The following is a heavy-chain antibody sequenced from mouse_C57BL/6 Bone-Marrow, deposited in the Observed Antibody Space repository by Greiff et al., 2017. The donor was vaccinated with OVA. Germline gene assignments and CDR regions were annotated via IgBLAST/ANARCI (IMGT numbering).Heavy chain of an antibody. D-gene: IGHD4-1*01. V-gene: IGHV5-12*01. J-gene: IGHJ2*01. CDR3: ARLGTVNFDY. CDR1: GFTFSDYY. Sequence: EVQVVESGGGLVQPGGSLKLSCAASGFTFSDYYMYWVRQTPEKRLEWVAYISNGGGSTYYPDTVKGRFTISRDNAKNTLYLQMSRLKSEDTAMYYCARLGTVNFDYWGQGTTLTVSS. CDR2: ISNGGGST.